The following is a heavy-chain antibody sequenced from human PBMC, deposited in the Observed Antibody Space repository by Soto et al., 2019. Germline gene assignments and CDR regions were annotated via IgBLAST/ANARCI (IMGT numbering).Heavy chain of an antibody. V-gene: IGHV4-34*01. Sequence: SETLSLTCAVYGGSFSGYYWSWIRQPPGKGLERIGEINHSGSTNYNPSLKSRVTISVDTSKNQFSLKLSSVTAADTAVYYCARKGDIVVVPAAIYYYYGMDVWGQGTTVTVSS. CDR1: GGSFSGYY. J-gene: IGHJ6*02. D-gene: IGHD2-2*01. CDR3: ARKGDIVVVPAAIYYYYGMDV. CDR2: INHSGST.